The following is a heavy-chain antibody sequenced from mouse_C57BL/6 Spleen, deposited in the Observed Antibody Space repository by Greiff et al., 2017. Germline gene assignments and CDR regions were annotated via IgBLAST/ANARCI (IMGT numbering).Heavy chain of an antibody. CDR1: GYTFTSYW. D-gene: IGHD1-1*01. V-gene: IGHV1-55*01. CDR2: IYPGSGST. Sequence: VKLMESGAELVKPGASVKMSCKASGYTFTSYWITWVKQRPGQGLEWIGDIYPGSGSTNYNEKFKSKATLTVDTSSSTAYMQLSSLTSEDSAVYYCASNYGSSYGWYFDVWGTGTTVTVSS. J-gene: IGHJ1*03. CDR3: ASNYGSSYGWYFDV.